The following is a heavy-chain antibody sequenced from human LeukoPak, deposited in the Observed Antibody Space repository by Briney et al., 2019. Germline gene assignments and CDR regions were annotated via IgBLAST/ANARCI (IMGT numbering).Heavy chain of an antibody. Sequence: GGSLRLSCAASGFTFSNAWMSWVRRAPGKGLEWVSVIYGGGSTYYADSVKGRFTISRDTSKNMLYLQMNSLRAEDTAVYYCATWPGGWYGEDSWGQGTLVTVSS. CDR2: IYGGGST. CDR3: ATWPGGWYGEDS. D-gene: IGHD6-19*01. V-gene: IGHV3-53*01. J-gene: IGHJ4*02. CDR1: GFTFSNAW.